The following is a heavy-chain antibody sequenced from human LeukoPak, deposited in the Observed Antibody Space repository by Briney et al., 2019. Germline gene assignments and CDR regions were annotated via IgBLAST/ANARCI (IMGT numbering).Heavy chain of an antibody. V-gene: IGHV3-30*04. CDR2: ISYDGSNK. CDR3: ARDSSMLRGPLVIYYDF. Sequence: PGRSLRLSCAASGFIFSSSAMHSVRQAPGKGLEWVAVISYDGSNKYYADSVKGRFTISRDNSKNTLYLQMNSLRVEDTAVYYCARDSSMLRGPLVIYYDFWGQGTLVTVSS. CDR1: GFIFSSSA. J-gene: IGHJ4*02. D-gene: IGHD3-10*01.